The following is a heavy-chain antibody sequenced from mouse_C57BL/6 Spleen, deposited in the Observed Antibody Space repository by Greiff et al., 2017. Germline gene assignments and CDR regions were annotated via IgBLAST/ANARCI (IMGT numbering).Heavy chain of an antibody. CDR1: GYTFTDYE. D-gene: IGHD2-4*01. J-gene: IGHJ3*01. Sequence: QVQLKQSGAELVRPGASVTLSCKASGYTFTDYEMHWVKQTPVHGLEWIGAIDPETGGTAYNQKFKGKDILTADKSSSTAYMELRSLTSEDSAVYYCTRWGGDYVAWFAYWGQGTLVTVSA. V-gene: IGHV1-15*01. CDR2: IDPETGGT. CDR3: TRWGGDYVAWFAY.